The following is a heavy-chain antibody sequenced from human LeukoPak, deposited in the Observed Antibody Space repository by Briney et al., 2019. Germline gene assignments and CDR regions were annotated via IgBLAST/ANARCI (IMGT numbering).Heavy chain of an antibody. J-gene: IGHJ4*02. CDR1: GFTFSSDW. CDR2: INSDGSRT. V-gene: IGHV3-74*01. CDR3: ARAVGATTYGNFEY. D-gene: IGHD1-26*01. Sequence: GGSLRLSCAASGFTFSSDWMHWVRQAPGKGLVWVSRINSDGSRTSYADSVKGRFTISRDNARNTLYVQLNSLRAEDTAVYYCARAVGATTYGNFEYWGQGTLVTVSS.